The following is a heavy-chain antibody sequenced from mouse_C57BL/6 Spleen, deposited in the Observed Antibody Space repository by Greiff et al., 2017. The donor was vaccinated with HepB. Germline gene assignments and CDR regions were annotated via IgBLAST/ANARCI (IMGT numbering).Heavy chain of an antibody. D-gene: IGHD4-1*01. J-gene: IGHJ4*01. CDR1: GYTFTTYP. Sequence: QVHVKQSGAELVKPGASVKMSCKASGYTFTTYPIEWMKQNHGKSLEWIGNFHPYNDDTKYNEKFKGKATLTVEKSSSTVYLELSRLTSDDSAVYYCARGRDNWDYYAMDYWGQGTSVTVSS. CDR2: FHPYNDDT. CDR3: ARGRDNWDYYAMDY. V-gene: IGHV1-47*01.